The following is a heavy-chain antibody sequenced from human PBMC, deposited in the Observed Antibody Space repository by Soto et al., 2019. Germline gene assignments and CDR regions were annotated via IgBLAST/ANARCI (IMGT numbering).Heavy chain of an antibody. CDR3: TKWYGGYYYHFEN. CDR1: GFTVSSYG. CDR2: ISYDVSNK. J-gene: IGHJ4*02. Sequence: PGGSLRLSCAASGFTVSSYGMHWVRQAPVKGLEWVAVISYDVSNKYYADSGKGQFTISRDNSKTTLYLKMISLRAEDTAVYYWTKWYGGYYYHFENWGQGTPVTVSS. D-gene: IGHD3-22*01. V-gene: IGHV3-30*18.